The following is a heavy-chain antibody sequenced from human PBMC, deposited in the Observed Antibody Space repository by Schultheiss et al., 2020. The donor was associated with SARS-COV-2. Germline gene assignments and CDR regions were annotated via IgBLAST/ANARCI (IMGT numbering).Heavy chain of an antibody. V-gene: IGHV4-59*01. CDR3: ARVPYGDPYWYFDL. CDR1: GGSLSSDF. CDR2: IYHNGAT. J-gene: IGHJ2*01. D-gene: IGHD4-17*01. Sequence: SETLSLTCTVSGGSLSSDFWSWIRQPPGKGLEWIGDIYHNGATYNNPSLKSRVTISVDTSKNQFSLKLSSVTAADTAVYYCARVPYGDPYWYFDLWGRGTLVTVSS.